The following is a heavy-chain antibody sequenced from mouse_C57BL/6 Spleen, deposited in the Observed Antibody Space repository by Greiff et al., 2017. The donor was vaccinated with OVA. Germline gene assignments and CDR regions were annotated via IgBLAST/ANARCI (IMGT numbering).Heavy chain of an antibody. J-gene: IGHJ4*01. D-gene: IGHD2-5*01. Sequence: QVQLQQPGAELVMPGASVKLSCKASGYTFTSYWMHWVKQRPGQGLEWIGEIDPSDSSTNYNQKFKGKSTLTVDKSSSTAYMQLSSLTSEDSAVYYCARSGDSNYAMDYWGQGTSVTVSS. CDR3: ARSGDSNYAMDY. CDR1: GYTFTSYW. V-gene: IGHV1-69*01. CDR2: IDPSDSST.